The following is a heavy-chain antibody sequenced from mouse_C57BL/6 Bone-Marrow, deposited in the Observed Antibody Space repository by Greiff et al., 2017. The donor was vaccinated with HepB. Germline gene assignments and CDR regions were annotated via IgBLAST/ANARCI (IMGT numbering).Heavy chain of an antibody. V-gene: IGHV14-4*01. D-gene: IGHD1-1*01. J-gene: IGHJ2*01. CDR2: IDPENGDT. CDR3: RSGSIATVVAHFDD. Sequence: VQLQQSGAELVRPGASVKLSCTASGFNIKDYYMHWVKQRPEQGLEWIGWIDPENGDTEYDSKFQGKATITANSSSNTAYLQLSSLTSEDTAVYYYRSGSIATVVAHFDDWGQGTTLTVSS. CDR1: GFNIKDYY.